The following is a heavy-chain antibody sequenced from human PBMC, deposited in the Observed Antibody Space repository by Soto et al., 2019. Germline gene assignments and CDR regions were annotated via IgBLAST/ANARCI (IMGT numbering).Heavy chain of an antibody. CDR1: GFSFSSYG. V-gene: IGHV3-30*18. Sequence: QVQLVESGGGVVQPGRSLRLSCAASGFSFSSYGMHWVRQAPGKGLEWVAVISYDVTNKYYADSVTGRFTISRDNSKNTLYLQMNSRRAEDTAVYYCAKDLRIAVAGTDYFDSWGQGTMVTVSS. CDR2: ISYDVTNK. J-gene: IGHJ4*02. CDR3: AKDLRIAVAGTDYFDS. D-gene: IGHD6-19*01.